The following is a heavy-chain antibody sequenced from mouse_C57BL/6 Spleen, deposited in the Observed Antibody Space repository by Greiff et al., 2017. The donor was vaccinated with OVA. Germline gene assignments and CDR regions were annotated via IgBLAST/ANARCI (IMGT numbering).Heavy chain of an antibody. CDR3: ARYTVVEGYFDV. CDR2: IRNKANGYTT. D-gene: IGHD1-1*01. Sequence: EVKLVESGGGLVQPGGSLSLSCAASGFTFTDYYMSWVRQPPGKALEWLGFIRNKANGYTTEYSASVKGRFTISRDNSQSILYLQMNALGAEDSATYYCARYTVVEGYFDVWGTGTTVTVSS. J-gene: IGHJ1*03. CDR1: GFTFTDYY. V-gene: IGHV7-3*01.